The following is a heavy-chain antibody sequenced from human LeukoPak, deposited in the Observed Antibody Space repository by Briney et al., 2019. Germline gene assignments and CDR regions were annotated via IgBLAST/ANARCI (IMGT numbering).Heavy chain of an antibody. V-gene: IGHV4-59*01. D-gene: IGHD1-26*01. J-gene: IGHJ4*02. Sequence: SETLSLTCTVSGGSISSYYWSWIRQPPGKGLEWIGYIYYSGSTNYNPSLKSRVTISVHTSKNQFSLKLTSVTAADTAVYYCAGQGEVGATVYWGQGTLVTVSS. CDR2: IYYSGST. CDR1: GGSISSYY. CDR3: AGQGEVGATVY.